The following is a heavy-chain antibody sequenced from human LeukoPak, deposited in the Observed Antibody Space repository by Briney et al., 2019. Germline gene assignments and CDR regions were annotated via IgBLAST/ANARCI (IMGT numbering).Heavy chain of an antibody. J-gene: IGHJ4*02. CDR2: IYYSGST. CDR3: ARQVTFGYAYAYYFDY. CDR1: GGSISSSSYY. D-gene: IGHD3-16*01. Sequence: PSETLSLTCTVSGGSISSSSYYWGWIRQPPGKGLEWIGSIYYSGSTYFNPSLKSRVTISVDTSKSQFSLKLTSVTAADTAVYYCARQVTFGYAYAYYFDYWGQGTLVTVSS. V-gene: IGHV4-39*01.